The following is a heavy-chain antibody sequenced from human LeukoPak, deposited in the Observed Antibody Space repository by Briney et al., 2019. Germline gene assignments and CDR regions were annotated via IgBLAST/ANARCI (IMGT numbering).Heavy chain of an antibody. J-gene: IGHJ4*02. CDR3: ARGRSV. Sequence: TASETLSLTCAVYGGSFSGYYWSWIRQPPGKGLEWIGEINHSGSTNYNPPLKSRVTISVDTSKNQFSLKLSSVTAADTAVYYCARGRSVWGQGTLVTVSS. V-gene: IGHV4-34*01. CDR2: INHSGST. CDR1: GGSFSGYY.